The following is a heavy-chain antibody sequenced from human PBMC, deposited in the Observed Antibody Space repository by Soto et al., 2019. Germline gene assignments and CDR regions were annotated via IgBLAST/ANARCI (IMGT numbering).Heavy chain of an antibody. Sequence: DVQLLESGGGLVQPGGSLRLFCAASGFTFSSYAMTWVRQAPGKGLEWISGISGTGGSTFSADSVKGRFAISRDNSKNMLYLQMNSLTAGDTAVYYCAKSPGSYWDYCDFWGQGILVTVSS. CDR2: ISGTGGST. CDR3: AKSPGSYWDYCDF. D-gene: IGHD1-26*01. V-gene: IGHV3-23*01. J-gene: IGHJ4*02. CDR1: GFTFSSYA.